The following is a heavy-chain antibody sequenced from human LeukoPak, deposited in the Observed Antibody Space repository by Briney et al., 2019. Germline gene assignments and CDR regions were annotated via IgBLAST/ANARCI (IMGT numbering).Heavy chain of an antibody. V-gene: IGHV3-21*01. CDR2: ISSRSSLI. CDR3: ARRWLHTFDY. Sequence: GGSLRLSCAASGFTFNDYTMIWVRQAPGKGLEWVSSISSRSSLIYYADSLKGRFTISRDNAKNSLYLQMNSLRAEDTAIYYCARRWLHTFDYWGQGTLVTVSS. J-gene: IGHJ4*02. D-gene: IGHD5-24*01. CDR1: GFTFNDYT.